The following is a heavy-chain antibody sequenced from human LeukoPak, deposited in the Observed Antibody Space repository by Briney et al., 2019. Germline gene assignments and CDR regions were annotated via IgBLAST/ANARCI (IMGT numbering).Heavy chain of an antibody. J-gene: IGHJ4*02. Sequence: ASVKVSCKASGYTFTKYGITWVRQAPGQGLEWMGWISGDSAKIQYAQKLQGRVTMTADTSTTTTHMELRSLRSDDTAVYYCARDGDYTVDYWGQGTLVTVSS. V-gene: IGHV1-18*01. CDR2: ISGDSAKI. D-gene: IGHD4-17*01. CDR1: GYTFTKYG. CDR3: ARDGDYTVDY.